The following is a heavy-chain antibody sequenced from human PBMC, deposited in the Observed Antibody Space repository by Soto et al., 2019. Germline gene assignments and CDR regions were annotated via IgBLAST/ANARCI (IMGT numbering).Heavy chain of an antibody. Sequence: PSDTLSRTYTRSGGSISSSNYNRCWIRQPPGKGLEWIGSIYYSGSTYYNPSLKSRVTISVDTSKNQFSLKLSSVTAADTAVYYCARPYYYDSSGYGAFDIWGQGTMVT. D-gene: IGHD3-22*01. V-gene: IGHV4-39*01. CDR2: IYYSGST. CDR3: ARPYYYDSSGYGAFDI. J-gene: IGHJ3*02. CDR1: GGSISSSNYN.